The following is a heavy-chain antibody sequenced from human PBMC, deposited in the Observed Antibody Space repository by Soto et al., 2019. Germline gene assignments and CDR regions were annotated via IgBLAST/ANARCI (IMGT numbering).Heavy chain of an antibody. J-gene: IGHJ1*01. CDR2: IWYDGSNK. CDR1: GFTFSSYG. CDR3: ERDLCSSNSCQEYFQH. Sequence: GGSLRLSCAASGFTFSSYGMNWVRQAPGKGLEWVAVIWYDGSNKYYADSVKGRFTISRDNSKNTLYLQMNSLRAEDTAVYYCERDLCSSNSCQEYFQHWGQGNLVTVSS. V-gene: IGHV3-33*01. D-gene: IGHD2-2*01.